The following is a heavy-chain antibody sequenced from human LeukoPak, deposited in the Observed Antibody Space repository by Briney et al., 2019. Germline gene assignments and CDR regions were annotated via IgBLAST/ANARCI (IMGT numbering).Heavy chain of an antibody. Sequence: GASVKVSCKASGGTFSSYAISWVRQAPGQGLEWMGGIIPIFGTANYAQKFQGRVTITADESTSTAYMELSSLRSEDTAVYYCARDSVLRYFDWSTTSLYYYYYYMDVWGKGTTVTISS. D-gene: IGHD3-9*01. J-gene: IGHJ6*03. V-gene: IGHV1-69*13. CDR2: IIPIFGTA. CDR3: ARDSVLRYFDWSTTSLYYYYYYMDV. CDR1: GGTFSSYA.